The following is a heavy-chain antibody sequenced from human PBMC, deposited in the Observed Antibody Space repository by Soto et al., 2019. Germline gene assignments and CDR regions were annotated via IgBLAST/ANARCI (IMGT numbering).Heavy chain of an antibody. D-gene: IGHD1-26*01. CDR1: GFTFSSYA. CDR3: ARAGWELYVFDY. Sequence: GGSLRLSCAASGFTFSSYAMHWVRQAPGKGLEWVAVISYDGSNKYYADSVKGRFTISRDNSKNTLYLQMNSLRAEDTAVYYCARAGWELYVFDYWGQGTLVTVSS. J-gene: IGHJ4*02. V-gene: IGHV3-30-3*01. CDR2: ISYDGSNK.